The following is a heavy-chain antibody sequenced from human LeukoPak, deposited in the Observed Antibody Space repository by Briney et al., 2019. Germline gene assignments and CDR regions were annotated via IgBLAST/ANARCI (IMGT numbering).Heavy chain of an antibody. J-gene: IGHJ3*02. CDR1: GVSISSSYSY. D-gene: IGHD1-26*01. V-gene: IGHV4-39*02. Sequence: PSETLSLTCTVSGVSISSSYSYWGWIRQPPGMGLEWIGSIYYTGNTYYNASLKSQVSISIDTSKNHFSLKLSSVTAADTAVYYCARYSGSYPHDAFDIWGQGTMVTVSS. CDR3: ARYSGSYPHDAFDI. CDR2: IYYTGNT.